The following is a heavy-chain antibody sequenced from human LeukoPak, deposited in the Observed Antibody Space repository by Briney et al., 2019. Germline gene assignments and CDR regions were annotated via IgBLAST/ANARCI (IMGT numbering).Heavy chain of an antibody. V-gene: IGHV4-59*08. CDR2: SYYSGST. CDR1: GGSISSYY. J-gene: IGHJ4*02. D-gene: IGHD2-2*01. Sequence: SETLSLTCTVSGGSISSYYWSWIRQPPGKGLEWIGYSYYSGSTNYNPSLKSRVTISVDTSKNQFSLKLSSVTAADTAVYYCARQEGYCSSTSCHNHFDYWGQGTLVTVSS. CDR3: ARQEGYCSSTSCHNHFDY.